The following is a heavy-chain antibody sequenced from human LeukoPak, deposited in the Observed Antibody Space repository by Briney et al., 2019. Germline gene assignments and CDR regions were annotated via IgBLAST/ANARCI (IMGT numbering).Heavy chain of an antibody. V-gene: IGHV3-9*01. D-gene: IGHD6-19*01. Sequence: GGSLRLSCAASGFTFDDYAMHWVRQAPGKGLEGVSGISWNSGSIGYADSVKGRFTISRDNAKNSLYLQMNSLRAEDTALYYCAKDLPVHSSGWYDAFDIWGQGTMVTVSS. CDR1: GFTFDDYA. CDR2: ISWNSGSI. CDR3: AKDLPVHSSGWYDAFDI. J-gene: IGHJ3*02.